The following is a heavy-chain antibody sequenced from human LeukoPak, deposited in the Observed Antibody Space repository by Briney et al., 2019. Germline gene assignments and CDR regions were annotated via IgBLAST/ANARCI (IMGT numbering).Heavy chain of an antibody. D-gene: IGHD3-16*01. J-gene: IGHJ3*02. V-gene: IGHV5-51*01. CDR3: ARRVGVPPDVAFDI. Sequence: GESLKISFKGSGYSFTNYWIGWVRQMPGKGLEWMGVVYPGDSDTRYSPSFQGQVTISVDKSISTAYLQWSGLRASDTAMYYCARRVGVPPDVAFDIWGQGTMVTVSS. CDR2: VYPGDSDT. CDR1: GYSFTNYW.